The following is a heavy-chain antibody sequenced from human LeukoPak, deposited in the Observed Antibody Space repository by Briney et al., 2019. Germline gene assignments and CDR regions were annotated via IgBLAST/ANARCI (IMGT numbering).Heavy chain of an antibody. CDR3: ARVPSFLTDYYFDY. Sequence: PGGSLRLSCAASGFTFSSYSMNWVRQAPGKGLEWVSSISSSSSYIYYADSVKGRFTISRDNATNSLYLQMNSLRTEDTAVYYCARVPSFLTDYYFDYWGQGTLVTVSS. V-gene: IGHV3-21*01. CDR2: ISSSSSYI. CDR1: GFTFSSYS. J-gene: IGHJ4*02. D-gene: IGHD7-27*01.